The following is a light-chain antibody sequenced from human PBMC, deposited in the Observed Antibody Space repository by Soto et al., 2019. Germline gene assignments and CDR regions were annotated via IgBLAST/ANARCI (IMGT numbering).Light chain of an antibody. Sequence: QSALTQPASVSGSPGQSITISCTGTSSDVGGYNYVSWYQQHPGKAPKLMIYDVSNRPSGVSNRFSGSNSGNTASLTISGLQAEDEADYYCSSYTSSSTTHYVFGTGTKVTVL. CDR2: DVS. CDR1: SSDVGGYNY. J-gene: IGLJ1*01. V-gene: IGLV2-14*01. CDR3: SSYTSSSTTHYV.